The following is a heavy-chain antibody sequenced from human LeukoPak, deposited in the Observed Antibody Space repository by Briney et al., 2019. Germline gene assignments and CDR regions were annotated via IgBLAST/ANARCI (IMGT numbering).Heavy chain of an antibody. Sequence: PSETLSLTCTVSGSSISNGYYWGWIRQPPGKGLEWIGNIYHSGSTYYNPSLKSRVTISVDTSKNQFSLKLSSVTAADTAVFYCARVLGGYFYSWGHGTLVTVSS. J-gene: IGHJ4*01. CDR2: IYHSGST. D-gene: IGHD2-21*01. V-gene: IGHV4-38-2*02. CDR1: GSSISNGYY. CDR3: ARVLGGYFYS.